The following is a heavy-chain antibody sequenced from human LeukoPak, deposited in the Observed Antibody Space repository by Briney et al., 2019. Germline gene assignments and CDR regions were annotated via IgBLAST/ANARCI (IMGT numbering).Heavy chain of an antibody. CDR2: ISSDGRTT. CDR1: GFTFSSYG. J-gene: IGHJ5*02. V-gene: IGHV3-30*18. D-gene: IGHD6-19*01. CDR3: TKEGAVTGSMWFDH. Sequence: GGSLRLSCAASGFTFSSYGIHWVRQAPGKGLEWVAVISSDGRTTYYADSVKGRFTISRDNSKSTMYVQMHSLRTEDTAVYYCTKEGAVTGSMWFDHWGQGTLVTVSS.